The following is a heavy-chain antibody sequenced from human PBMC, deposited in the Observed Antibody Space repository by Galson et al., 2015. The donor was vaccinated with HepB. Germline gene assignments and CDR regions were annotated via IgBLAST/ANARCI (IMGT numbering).Heavy chain of an antibody. J-gene: IGHJ4*02. CDR1: GYTFTNYY. Sequence: SVKVPCKASGYTFTNYYMHWVRQAPGQGLEWMGIINPSGDTTSYAQKFQGRVSMTRDTSTSTVYMELSSLRSEDTAVYYCARDPSRGAAAGVIDYWGQGTLVTVSS. V-gene: IGHV1-46*01. CDR3: ARDPSRGAAAGVIDY. CDR2: INPSGDTT. D-gene: IGHD6-13*01.